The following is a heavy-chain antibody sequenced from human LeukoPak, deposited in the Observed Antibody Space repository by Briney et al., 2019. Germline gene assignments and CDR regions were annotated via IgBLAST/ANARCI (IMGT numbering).Heavy chain of an antibody. J-gene: IGHJ4*02. CDR2: ISWNSGSI. CDR3: AKEGHYDSSGYHTRYYFDY. D-gene: IGHD3-22*01. Sequence: GRSLRLSCAASGFTFDDYAMHWVRQAPGKGLEWVSGISWNSGSIGYADSVKGRFTISRDNAKNSLYLQMNSLRAEDTALYYCAKEGHYDSSGYHTRYYFDYWGQGILVTVSS. CDR1: GFTFDDYA. V-gene: IGHV3-9*01.